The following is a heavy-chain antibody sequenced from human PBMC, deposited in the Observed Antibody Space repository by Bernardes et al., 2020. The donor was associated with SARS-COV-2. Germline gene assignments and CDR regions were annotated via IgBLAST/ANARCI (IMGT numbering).Heavy chain of an antibody. CDR3: VRGPSDGHGRFEY. J-gene: IGHJ4*02. Sequence: GGSLRLSCAASGFTFSSYWMHWVRQGPGQGLVWVSRINSDGRTTTYADSVKGRFTISRDNGKNTLYLQMNSLRAEDTAVYYCVRGPSDGHGRFEYWGQGALVTVYS. V-gene: IGHV3-74*01. CDR1: GFTFSSYW. CDR2: INSDGRTT.